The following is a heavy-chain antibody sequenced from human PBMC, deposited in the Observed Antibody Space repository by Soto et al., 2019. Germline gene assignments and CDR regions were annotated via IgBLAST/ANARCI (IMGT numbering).Heavy chain of an antibody. CDR2: IYYSGST. V-gene: IGHV4-39*01. J-gene: IGHJ6*03. D-gene: IGHD2-2*01. Sequence: PSETLSLTCTVSGGSISSSSYYWGWIRQPPGKGLEWIGSIYYSGSTYYNPSLKSRVTISADTSKNQFSLKLSSVTAADTAVHYCARLSPLNIVVVPAATYYYYYYYMDVWGKGTTVTVSS. CDR1: GGSISSSSYY. CDR3: ARLSPLNIVVVPAATYYYYYYYMDV.